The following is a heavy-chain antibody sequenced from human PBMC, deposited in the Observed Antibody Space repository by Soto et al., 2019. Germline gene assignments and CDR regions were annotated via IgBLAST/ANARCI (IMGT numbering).Heavy chain of an antibody. Sequence: SVKVSCKASGGTFSSYAISWVRQAPGQGLEWMGGIIPIFGTANYAQKFQGRVTITADESTSTAYMELSSLRSEDTAVYYCARDFYYDSSGRPNWYFDLWGRGTLVTVSS. J-gene: IGHJ2*01. D-gene: IGHD3-22*01. CDR3: ARDFYYDSSGRPNWYFDL. CDR1: GGTFSSYA. CDR2: IIPIFGTA. V-gene: IGHV1-69*13.